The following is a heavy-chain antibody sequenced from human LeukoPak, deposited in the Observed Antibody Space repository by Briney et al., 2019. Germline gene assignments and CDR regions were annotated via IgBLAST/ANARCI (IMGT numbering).Heavy chain of an antibody. CDR1: GYTFTSYD. CDR3: ATGYSGSYADY. J-gene: IGHJ4*02. V-gene: IGHV1-8*01. D-gene: IGHD1-26*01. Sequence: ASVKDSCKASGYTFTSYDINWVRQATGQGLEWMGWMYPNSGNTGYAQKFQGRVTMTRNTSISTAYMELSSLRSEDTAVYYCATGYSGSYADYWGQGTLVTVSS. CDR2: MYPNSGNT.